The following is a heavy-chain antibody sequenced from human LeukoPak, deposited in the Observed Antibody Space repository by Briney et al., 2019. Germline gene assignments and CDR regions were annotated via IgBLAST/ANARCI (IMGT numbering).Heavy chain of an antibody. Sequence: PSETLSLTCAVYGGSFSGYYWSWIRQPPGKGLEWIGEINHSGSTNYNPSLKSRVTISVDTSKNQFSLKLSSVTAADTAVYYCARVSSGSYFAFDIWGQGTMVTVSS. CDR2: INHSGST. J-gene: IGHJ3*02. D-gene: IGHD3-10*01. CDR3: ARVSSGSYFAFDI. CDR1: GGSFSGYY. V-gene: IGHV4-34*01.